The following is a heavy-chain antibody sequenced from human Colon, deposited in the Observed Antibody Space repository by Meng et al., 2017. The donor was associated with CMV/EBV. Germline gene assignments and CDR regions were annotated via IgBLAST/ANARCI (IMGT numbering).Heavy chain of an antibody. V-gene: IGHV3-74*01. CDR1: GFTFSSYG. CDR2: IRTDGSKT. D-gene: IGHD6-19*01. Sequence: GRSLRLSCAASGFTFSSYGMHWVRLVPGKGLMWVSDIRTDGSKTTYADSVKGRFIISRDNAKNTLNLQMNSLTAEDTAVYYCARGRSGLYYFDYWGQGAVVTVSS. J-gene: IGHJ4*02. CDR3: ARGRSGLYYFDY.